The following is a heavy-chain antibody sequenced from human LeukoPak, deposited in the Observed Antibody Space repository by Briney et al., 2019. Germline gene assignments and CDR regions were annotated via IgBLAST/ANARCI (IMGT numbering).Heavy chain of an antibody. CDR1: GYTFTSYS. V-gene: IGHV1-18*01. Sequence: GAPVKVSCKASGYTFTSYSISWVRQAPGQGLEWMGWISAYNGNTNYAQKLQGRVTMTTDTSTSTAYMELRSLRSDDTAVYYCARDKVGYCSSTSCPRGDNWFDPWGQGTLVTVSS. D-gene: IGHD2-2*01. CDR3: ARDKVGYCSSTSCPRGDNWFDP. CDR2: ISAYNGNT. J-gene: IGHJ5*02.